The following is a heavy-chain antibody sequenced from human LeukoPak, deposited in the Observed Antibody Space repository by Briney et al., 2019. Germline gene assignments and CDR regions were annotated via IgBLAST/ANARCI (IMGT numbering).Heavy chain of an antibody. D-gene: IGHD6-13*01. CDR1: GFTFSSYA. J-gene: IGHJ4*02. V-gene: IGHV3-23*01. CDR3: ARRNIAAAALDY. CDR2: ISGSGGST. Sequence: GGSLRLSCAASGFTFSSYAMRWVRQAPGKGLEWVSAISGSGGSTDYADSVKGRFTISRDNSKNTLYLQMNSLRAEDTAVYYCARRNIAAAALDYWGQGTLVTVSS.